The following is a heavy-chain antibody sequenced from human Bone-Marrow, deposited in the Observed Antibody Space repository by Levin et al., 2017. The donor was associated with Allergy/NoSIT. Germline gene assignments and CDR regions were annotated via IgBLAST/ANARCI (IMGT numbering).Heavy chain of an antibody. V-gene: IGHV1-46*01. J-gene: IGHJ4*02. Sequence: ASVKVSCKTFGYSFTNYQIHWVRQAPGQGLEWMGIIYTSGGRTNLAQKFQGRVTMSRDTSTSTVYLELRSLRSADTAVYYCARVDFSHLGLTGYYTDDFWGQGTRVTVSS. CDR2: IYTSGGRT. CDR1: GYSFTNYQ. CDR3: ARVDFSHLGLTGYYTDDF. D-gene: IGHD3-9*01.